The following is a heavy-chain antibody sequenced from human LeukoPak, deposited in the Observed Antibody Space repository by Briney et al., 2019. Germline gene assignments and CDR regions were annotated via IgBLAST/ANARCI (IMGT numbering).Heavy chain of an antibody. CDR2: IIPIFGTA. J-gene: IGHJ6*04. D-gene: IGHD2-15*01. V-gene: IGHV1-69*13. Sequence: SVKVSCKASGGTFSSYAISWVRQAPGQGLEWTGGIIPIFGTANYAQKFQGRVTITADESTSTAYMELSSLRSEDTAVYYCARSGCSGGSCYDYYYYGMDVWGKGTTVTVSS. CDR3: ARSGCSGGSCYDYYYYGMDV. CDR1: GGTFSSYA.